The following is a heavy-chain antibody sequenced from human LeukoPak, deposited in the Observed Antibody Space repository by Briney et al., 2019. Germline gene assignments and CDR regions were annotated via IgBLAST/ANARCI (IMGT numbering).Heavy chain of an antibody. CDR3: ARSQYCGGDCYLRLFDY. Sequence: PGGSLRLSCAASGFTFSSYGMHWVRQAPGKGLEWVAFIRYDGSNKYYADSVKGRFTISRDNSKNTLYLQKNSLRAEDTAVYYCARSQYCGGDCYLRLFDYWGQGTLVTVSS. D-gene: IGHD2-21*02. CDR2: IRYDGSNK. V-gene: IGHV3-30*02. J-gene: IGHJ4*02. CDR1: GFTFSSYG.